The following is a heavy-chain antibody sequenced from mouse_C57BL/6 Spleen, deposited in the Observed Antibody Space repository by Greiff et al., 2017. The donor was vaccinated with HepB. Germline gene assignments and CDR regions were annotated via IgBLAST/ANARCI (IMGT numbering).Heavy chain of an antibody. CDR3: ARRGSTVVYYYAMDY. Sequence: VQLQQSGAELARPGASVKLSCKASGYTFTSYGISWVKQRTGQGLEWIGEIYPRSGNTYYNEKFKGKAALTADISSSTAYMELRSLTSEDSAVYFCARRGSTVVYYYAMDYWGQGTSVTVSS. V-gene: IGHV1-81*01. CDR1: GYTFTSYG. D-gene: IGHD1-1*01. CDR2: IYPRSGNT. J-gene: IGHJ4*01.